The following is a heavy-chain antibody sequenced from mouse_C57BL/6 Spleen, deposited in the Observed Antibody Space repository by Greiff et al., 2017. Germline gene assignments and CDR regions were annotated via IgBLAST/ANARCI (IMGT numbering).Heavy chain of an antibody. CDR3: ARPNWDQGNYFDY. CDR2: INPNNGGT. V-gene: IGHV1-26*01. Sequence: VHVKQSGPELVKPGASVKISCKASGYTFTDYYMNWVKQSHGKSLEWIGDINPNNGGTSYNQKFKGKATLTVDKSSSTAYMELRSLTSEDSAVYYCARPNWDQGNYFDYWGQGTTLTVSS. J-gene: IGHJ2*01. D-gene: IGHD4-1*02. CDR1: GYTFTDYY.